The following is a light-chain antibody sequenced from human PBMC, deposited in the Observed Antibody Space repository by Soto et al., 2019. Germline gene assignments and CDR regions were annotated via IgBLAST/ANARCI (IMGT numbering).Light chain of an antibody. CDR3: QQSYSTSIT. CDR2: ASY. J-gene: IGKJ5*01. CDR1: QSISSY. Sequence: DIQMTQSPSSMSASVGDRVTITCRASQSISSYLNLYQHKPGKAPKLLIYASYSFQIGVPSRFSGSGSGTDFTLTISSLQPEDFATYYCQQSYSTSITFGQGTRLEI. V-gene: IGKV1-39*01.